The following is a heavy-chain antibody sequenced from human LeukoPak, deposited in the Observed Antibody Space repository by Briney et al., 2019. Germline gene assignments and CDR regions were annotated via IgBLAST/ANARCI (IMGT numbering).Heavy chain of an antibody. CDR3: AKGDRNGWYFDY. CDR1: GFTFSSYW. J-gene: IGHJ4*02. Sequence: PGGSLRLSCAASGFTFSSYWMSWVRQAPGKGLEWVANIKQDGSEKYYVDSVKGRFTISRDNAKNSLYLQMNSLRAEDTALYHCAKGDRNGWYFDYWGLGTLVTVSS. V-gene: IGHV3-7*03. CDR2: IKQDGSEK. D-gene: IGHD6-19*01.